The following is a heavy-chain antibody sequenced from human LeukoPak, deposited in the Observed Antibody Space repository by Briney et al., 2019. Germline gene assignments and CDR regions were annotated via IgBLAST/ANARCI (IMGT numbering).Heavy chain of an antibody. J-gene: IGHJ4*02. CDR3: ASSPAAVDY. D-gene: IGHD6-13*01. CDR1: GFSLSAYW. Sequence: GGSLRLSCAASGFSLSAYWMTWVRQAPGKGLEWVANINRDGSQRNHVDSVKGRFTISRDNSKNTLYLQMNSLRAEDTAVYYCASSPAAVDYWGQGTLVTVSS. CDR2: INRDGSQR. V-gene: IGHV3-7*01.